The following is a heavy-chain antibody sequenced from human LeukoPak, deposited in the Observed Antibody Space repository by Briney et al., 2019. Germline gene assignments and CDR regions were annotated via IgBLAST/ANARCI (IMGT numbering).Heavy chain of an antibody. Sequence: GESLKISCKGSGFTFSSYAMSWVRQAPGKGLEWVANIKQDGSEKYYVDSVKGRFTISRDNAKNSLYLQMNSLRAEDTAVYYCARTVARQLVLRYYYYYMDAWGKGTTVTVSS. V-gene: IGHV3-7*01. D-gene: IGHD6-6*01. J-gene: IGHJ6*03. CDR1: GFTFSSYA. CDR2: IKQDGSEK. CDR3: ARTVARQLVLRYYYYYMDA.